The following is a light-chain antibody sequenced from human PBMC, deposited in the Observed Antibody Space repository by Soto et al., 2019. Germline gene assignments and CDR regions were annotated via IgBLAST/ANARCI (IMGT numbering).Light chain of an antibody. J-gene: IGKJ2*01. CDR3: QQYDSLTPYT. CDR2: DAV. V-gene: IGKV1-33*01. CDR1: QDISNY. Sequence: DIQMTQSPSSLYASVGDRVTITCQASQDISNYLNWYQHKPWTAPKLLIYDAVNLETGVPLRFSGSGSGTDFTFTISSMQPEDIETYYCQQYDSLTPYTFGQGTKREIK.